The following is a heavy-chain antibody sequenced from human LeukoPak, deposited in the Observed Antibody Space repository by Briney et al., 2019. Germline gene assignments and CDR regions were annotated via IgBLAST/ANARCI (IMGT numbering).Heavy chain of an antibody. CDR3: ARAEDWDLWFGELNYDY. D-gene: IGHD3-10*01. CDR1: GYTFTNYY. CDR2: INPSGGST. J-gene: IGHJ4*02. V-gene: IGHV1-46*01. Sequence: ASVKVSCKASGYTFTNYYMHWVRQAPGQGLEWMGIINPSGGSTNYAQKFQGRVTMTRDMSMSTVYMELSSLRSEDTAVFYCARAEDWDLWFGELNYDYWGQGTLVTVSS.